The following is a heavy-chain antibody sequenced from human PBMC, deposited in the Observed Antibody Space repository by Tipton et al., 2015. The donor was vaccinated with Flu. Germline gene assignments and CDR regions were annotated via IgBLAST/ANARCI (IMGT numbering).Heavy chain of an antibody. CDR3: ARAWAAPGSA. CDR2: IKQDGSQS. V-gene: IGHV3-7*01. Sequence: GSLRLSCAASGFTFSSYWMSWVRQAPGKGLEWVANIKQDGSQSYYLDSVEGRFIISRDNAKNSAFLQMNSLRSDDTANYFCARAWAAPGSAWGQGTQVTVSS. CDR1: GFTFSSYW. J-gene: IGHJ5*02. D-gene: IGHD6-13*01.